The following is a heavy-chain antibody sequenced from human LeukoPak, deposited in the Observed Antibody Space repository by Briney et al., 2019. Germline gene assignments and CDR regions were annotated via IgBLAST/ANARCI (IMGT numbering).Heavy chain of an antibody. CDR1: GDSISSYY. CDR2: ISYNGCT. CDR3: ARVQPYYYGSGSPRSYFDY. Sequence: PSHTLSLPRTVSGDSISSYYWTWVRQPPGKGLEWIADISYNGCTNYSPSLKSRVTISVDTSKNQLSLKLSSVTAADTAVYYCARVQPYYYGSGSPRSYFDYWGQGTLVTVSS. V-gene: IGHV4-59*07. J-gene: IGHJ4*02. D-gene: IGHD3-10*01.